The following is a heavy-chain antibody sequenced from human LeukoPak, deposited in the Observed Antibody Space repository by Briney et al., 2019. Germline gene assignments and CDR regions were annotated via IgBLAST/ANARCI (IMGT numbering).Heavy chain of an antibody. V-gene: IGHV3-20*04. J-gene: IGHJ4*02. CDR2: LNWNGSTT. CDR3: VRNTKDY. CDR1: GFTFTNYV. Sequence: GGSLRLSCVASGFTFTNYVMNWVRQAPGKGLEWVSGLNWNGSTTGYADSVKGRFTISRDNAKSSLYLQMSSLRAEDTALYYCVRNTKDYWGQGTLVTVSS. D-gene: IGHD2-2*01.